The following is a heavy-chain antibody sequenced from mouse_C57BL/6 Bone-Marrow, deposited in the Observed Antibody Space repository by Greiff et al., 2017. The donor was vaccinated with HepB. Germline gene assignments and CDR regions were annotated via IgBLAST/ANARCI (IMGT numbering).Heavy chain of an antibody. CDR2: IYPGDGDT. Sequence: LVESGAELVKPGASVKISCKASGYAFSSYWMNWVKQRPGKGLEWIGQIYPGDGDTNYNGKFKGKATLTADKSSSTAYMQLSSLTSEDSAVYFCARSSSGYLDYWGQGTTLTVSS. D-gene: IGHD3-2*02. V-gene: IGHV1-80*01. J-gene: IGHJ2*01. CDR1: GYAFSSYW. CDR3: ARSSSGYLDY.